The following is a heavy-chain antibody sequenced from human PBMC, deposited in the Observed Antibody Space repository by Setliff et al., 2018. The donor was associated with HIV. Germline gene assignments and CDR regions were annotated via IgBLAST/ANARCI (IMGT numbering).Heavy chain of an antibody. CDR3: ARCGGCSGWSYYYYYYMDV. CDR1: GYTFTSYG. Sequence: EASVKVSCKASGYTFTSYGISWVRQAPGQGLEWMGWISAYNGNTNYAQKLQGRVTMTTDTSTSTAYTELRSLRSDDTAVFYCARCGGCSGWSYYYYYYMDVWGKGTTVTVSS. J-gene: IGHJ6*03. D-gene: IGHD6-19*01. V-gene: IGHV1-18*01. CDR2: ISAYNGNT.